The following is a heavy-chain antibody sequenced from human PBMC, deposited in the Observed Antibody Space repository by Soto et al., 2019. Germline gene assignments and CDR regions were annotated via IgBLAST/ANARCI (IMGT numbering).Heavy chain of an antibody. D-gene: IGHD6-13*01. V-gene: IGHV3-33*01. CDR2: IWYDGSNK. CDR1: GFTFSNYG. Sequence: QVQLVESGGGVVQPGRSLRLSCAASGFTFSNYGMHWVRQAPGKGLEWVAVIWYDGSNKYYADSVKGRFTISRDNSKNTLYVQMNSLRAEDTAVYYCARGEGYIDFWGRGTLVIVSS. J-gene: IGHJ2*01. CDR3: ARGEGYIDF.